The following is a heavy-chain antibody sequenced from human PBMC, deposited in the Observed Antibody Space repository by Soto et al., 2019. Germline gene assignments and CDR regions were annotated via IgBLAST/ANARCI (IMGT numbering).Heavy chain of an antibody. CDR1: GFTFSSYT. D-gene: IGHD2-15*01. Sequence: EVHLLESGGGLVQPGGSLRLSCAASGFTFSSYTMTWVRQAPGKGLEWVSDISGSGGSPYYADSVQGRFTISRDNPKNTLFLQMNNLRAEYTATYYCAKGRGSGDTCYVPDYWGHGTLVIVS. CDR3: AKGRGSGDTCYVPDY. CDR2: ISGSGGSP. V-gene: IGHV3-23*01. J-gene: IGHJ4*01.